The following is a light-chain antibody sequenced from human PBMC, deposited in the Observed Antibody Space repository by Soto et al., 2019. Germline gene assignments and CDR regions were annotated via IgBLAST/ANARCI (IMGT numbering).Light chain of an antibody. CDR2: ATS. CDR1: QSVDREF. J-gene: IGKJ2*01. Sequence: ETVMTQSPGTLSLSPGERVTLSCRASQSVDREFLACYQQKPGQAPRLLISATSSRASGIPDRFSGSGSGADFTLTISGLEPEDSAVYYCQQYGDSPAYTFGQGTKVDIK. CDR3: QQYGDSPAYT. V-gene: IGKV3-20*01.